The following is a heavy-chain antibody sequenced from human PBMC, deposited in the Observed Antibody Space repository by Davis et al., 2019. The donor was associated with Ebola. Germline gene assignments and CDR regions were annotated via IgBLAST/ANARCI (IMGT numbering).Heavy chain of an antibody. CDR3: AGEDDYSNDY. J-gene: IGHJ4*02. D-gene: IGHD4-11*01. V-gene: IGHV3-53*01. Sequence: GGSLRLSCAASGFTFSSYSMNWVRQAPGQGLEWVSFLDNTGKTYYADSVKGRFTISRDNSRNTVYLHMLSLRAEDTAVYYCAGEDDYSNDYWGQGTLVTVSP. CDR2: LDNTGKT. CDR1: GFTFSSYS.